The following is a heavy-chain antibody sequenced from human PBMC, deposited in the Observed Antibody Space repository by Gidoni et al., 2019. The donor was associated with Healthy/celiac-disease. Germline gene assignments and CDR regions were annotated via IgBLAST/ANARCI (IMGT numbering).Heavy chain of an antibody. CDR3: AGGPIGSIFDY. V-gene: IGHV3-74*01. Sequence: EVQLVESGGGLVPPGGSLRLSCAAYGFTFSSYWMHWVRQAPGKGMVGVSRINSDGSSTSYAGSVKGRFTITRDNAKNTLYLQMNSLRAADTAVYYCAGGPIGSIFDYWGQGTLVTVSS. D-gene: IGHD1-26*01. CDR1: GFTFSSYW. J-gene: IGHJ4*02. CDR2: INSDGSST.